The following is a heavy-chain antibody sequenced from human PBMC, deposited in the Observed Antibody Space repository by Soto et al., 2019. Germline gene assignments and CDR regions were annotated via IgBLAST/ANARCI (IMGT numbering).Heavy chain of an antibody. D-gene: IGHD5-12*01. J-gene: IGHJ4*02. CDR3: ARGVEMATIFGYYFDY. Sequence: PSETLSLTCTVSGGSISSYYWSWIRQPPGKGLEWIGYIYYSGGTNYNPSLKSRVTISVDTSKNQFSLKLSSVTAADTAVYYCARGVEMATIFGYYFDYWGQGTLVTVSS. CDR1: GGSISSYY. V-gene: IGHV4-59*01. CDR2: IYYSGGT.